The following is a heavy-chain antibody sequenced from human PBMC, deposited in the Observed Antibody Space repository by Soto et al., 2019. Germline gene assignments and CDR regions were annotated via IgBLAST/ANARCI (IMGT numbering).Heavy chain of an antibody. CDR1: GFTFSSYE. D-gene: IGHD6-19*01. CDR3: ARDKGADTGAIDN. Sequence: HPGGSLRLSCAASGFTFSSYEMNWVRQAPGKGLEWVSYINSGGTNIYYADSVKGRFTISRDNAKNSLHLQMNSLRAEDTAVYYCARDKGADTGAIDNWGQGILVTVSS. V-gene: IGHV3-48*03. CDR2: INSGGTNI. J-gene: IGHJ4*02.